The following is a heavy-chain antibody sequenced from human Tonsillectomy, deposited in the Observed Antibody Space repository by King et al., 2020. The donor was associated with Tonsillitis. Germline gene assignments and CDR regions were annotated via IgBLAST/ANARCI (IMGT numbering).Heavy chain of an antibody. V-gene: IGHV3-15*01. CDR1: GFTFSNAW. D-gene: IGHD3-22*01. CDR3: TGQDTSGYYYGAFDI. Sequence: VQLVESGGGLVKPGGSLRLSCAASGFTFSNAWMSWVRQAPGKGLGWVGRIKSKTDGGTTDYGAPVKGRFTISRDDSKNTLFLQLNSLKTEDTAVYYCTGQDTSGYYYGAFDIWGQGTMVTVSS. J-gene: IGHJ3*02. CDR2: IKSKTDGGTT.